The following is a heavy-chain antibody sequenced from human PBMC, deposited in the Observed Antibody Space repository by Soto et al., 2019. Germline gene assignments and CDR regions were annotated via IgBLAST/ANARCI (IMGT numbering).Heavy chain of an antibody. CDR3: ARVLLNPSTPLDR. J-gene: IGHJ5*02. CDR2: IYYTGIT. Sequence: SETLSLTCTVSGGSISSGSYFWSWVRQRPGEGLEWIGNIYYTGITYYNLSLKSRVAISVDTSKNHFSLTLTSLTAADTAIYYCARVLLNPSTPLDRWGQGTLVTVSS. D-gene: IGHD2-21*02. V-gene: IGHV4-31*03. CDR1: GGSISSGSYF.